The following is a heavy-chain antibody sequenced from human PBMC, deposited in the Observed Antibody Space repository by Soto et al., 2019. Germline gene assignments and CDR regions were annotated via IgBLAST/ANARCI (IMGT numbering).Heavy chain of an antibody. CDR1: GYTFTGYY. Sequence: GASVKVSCKASGYTFTGYYMHWVRQAPGQGLEWMGWINPNSGGTNYAQKFQGRVTMTRDTSISTAYMELSRLRSDDTAVYYCARALQTAVRQYYFDYWGQGTLVTVSS. V-gene: IGHV1-2*02. J-gene: IGHJ4*02. CDR2: INPNSGGT. CDR3: ARALQTAVRQYYFDY.